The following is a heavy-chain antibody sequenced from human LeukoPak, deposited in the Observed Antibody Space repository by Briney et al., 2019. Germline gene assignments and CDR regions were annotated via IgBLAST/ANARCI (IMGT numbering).Heavy chain of an antibody. CDR3: AIDSSGYYSFVY. CDR1: GYTFTGYY. V-gene: IGHV1-2*02. CDR2: INPNSGGT. D-gene: IGHD3-22*01. J-gene: IGHJ4*02. Sequence: ASVKVSCKASGYTFTGYYMHWVRQAPGQGLEWVGWINPNSGGTKYAQKFQGRVTMTRDTSISTAYMELSRLGSDDTAVYYCAIDSSGYYSFVYWGQGTLVTVSS.